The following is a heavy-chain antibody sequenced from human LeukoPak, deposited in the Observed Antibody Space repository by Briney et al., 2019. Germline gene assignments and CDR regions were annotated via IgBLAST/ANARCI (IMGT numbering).Heavy chain of an antibody. CDR1: GGSITTTSYY. CDR2: IAYDGGT. D-gene: IGHD6-13*01. CDR3: ARLLGAAKTDYFDY. Sequence: KPSETLSITCTASGGSITTTSYYWGWIRQPTGKGLAWIGGIAYDGGTYYNPSLKSRVTISEDTSENQFSLRVSSVTAADTALYFCARLLGAAKTDYFDYWGQGSLVTV. J-gene: IGHJ4*02. V-gene: IGHV4-39*01.